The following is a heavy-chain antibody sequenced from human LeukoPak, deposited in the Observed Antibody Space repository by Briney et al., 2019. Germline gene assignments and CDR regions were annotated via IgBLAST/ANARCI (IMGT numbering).Heavy chain of an antibody. CDR1: GFTFTNYA. J-gene: IGHJ4*02. CDR2: ISGSGGST. CDR3: AKGGYYSSTSCPCDY. D-gene: IGHD2-2*01. V-gene: IGHV3-23*01. Sequence: PGGSLRLSCAGSGFTFTNYAMNWVRQSPGKGLEWVSSISGSGGSTYYADSVKGRFTISRDNSKNTLYLQMNSLRAEDTAVYYCAKGGYYSSTSCPCDYWGQGTLVTVSS.